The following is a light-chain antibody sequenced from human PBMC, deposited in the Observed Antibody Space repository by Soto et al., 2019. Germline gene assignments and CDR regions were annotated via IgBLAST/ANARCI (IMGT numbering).Light chain of an antibody. CDR1: SSNIGAGYD. Sequence: QSVLTQTPSVSGAPGQKITMSCTGSSSNIGAGYDVHWYQQIPGAAPRLLIYADNNRPSGVPDRFSASKSGTSASLAITGLQGEDEANYYCQSYDTSLSGVIFGAAPKLTVL. V-gene: IGLV1-40*01. CDR3: QSYDTSLSGVI. CDR2: ADN. J-gene: IGLJ2*01.